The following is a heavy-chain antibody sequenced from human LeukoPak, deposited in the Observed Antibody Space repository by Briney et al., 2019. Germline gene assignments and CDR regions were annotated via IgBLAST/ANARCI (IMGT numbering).Heavy chain of an antibody. CDR1: GFNFSSLA. D-gene: IGHD6-19*01. CDR3: ASLPWLVRWIYY. Sequence: PGGSLRISCVASGFNFSSLAMNWVRPAPGKGVEWVSSISSDSSYIDYADSVKGRFTISRDNARNSLYLQMNNLRAEDTAVYFCASLPWLVRWIYYWGQGTLVTVSS. V-gene: IGHV3-21*01. J-gene: IGHJ4*02. CDR2: ISSDSSYI.